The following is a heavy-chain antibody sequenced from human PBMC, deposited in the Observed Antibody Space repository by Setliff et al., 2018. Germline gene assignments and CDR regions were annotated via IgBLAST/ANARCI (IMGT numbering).Heavy chain of an antibody. CDR2: IDQSGST. Sequence: SETLSLTCAVYGGSFNSYYWSWIRQPPGKGLEWIGEIDQSGSTNYNPSLKSRVTMSVDTSKNQFSLKLSSVTAADTAVYYCARQAIFGSDAFDIWGQGTMVTVSS. V-gene: IGHV4-34*01. D-gene: IGHD3-3*01. CDR1: GGSFNSYY. CDR3: ARQAIFGSDAFDI. J-gene: IGHJ3*02.